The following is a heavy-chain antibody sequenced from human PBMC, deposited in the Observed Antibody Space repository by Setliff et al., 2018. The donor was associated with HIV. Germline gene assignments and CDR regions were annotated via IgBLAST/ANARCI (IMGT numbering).Heavy chain of an antibody. V-gene: IGHV1-18*01. J-gene: IGHJ4*02. D-gene: IGHD3-22*01. CDR2: ISAYNGNT. CDR3: ARNTYYYDSSGSGGYYFDY. Sequence: ASVRVSCKASGYTFTSYGISWVRQAPGQGLEWMGWISAYNGNTNYAQKLQGRVTMTTDTSTSTAYMELRSLRSDDTAVYYCARNTYYYDSSGSGGYYFDYWGQGTLVTVSS. CDR1: GYTFTSYG.